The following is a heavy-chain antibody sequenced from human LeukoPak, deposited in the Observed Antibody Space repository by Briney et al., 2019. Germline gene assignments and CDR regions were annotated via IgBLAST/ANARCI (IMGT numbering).Heavy chain of an antibody. J-gene: IGHJ4*02. CDR1: GASFNSDDQH. CDR3: SRGLDSRKLGY. CDR2: IHPSGML. Sequence: SETLSLTCTVSGASFNSDDQHWNWIRQSPGKGLEWIGSIHPSGMLYNNPSLESQVTMSRDTSKNQFSLNLNSVTAADTAVYFCSRGLDSRKLGYWGQGILVTVSS. V-gene: IGHV4-31*01. D-gene: IGHD3-22*01.